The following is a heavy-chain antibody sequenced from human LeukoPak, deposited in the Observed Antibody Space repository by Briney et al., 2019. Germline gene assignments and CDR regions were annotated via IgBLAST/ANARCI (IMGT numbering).Heavy chain of an antibody. Sequence: PGGSLRLSCAASGFTFSTYTVSWVRQAPGEGLQWVSGISNSGDSTYYLDSVKGRFTISRDNSKNTLHLQMSSLRAEDTALYYCVKDRCDRATCPEVWGQGTLVTVSS. CDR2: ISNSGDST. V-gene: IGHV3-23*01. J-gene: IGHJ4*02. D-gene: IGHD2-21*01. CDR3: VKDRCDRATCPEV. CDR1: GFTFSTYT.